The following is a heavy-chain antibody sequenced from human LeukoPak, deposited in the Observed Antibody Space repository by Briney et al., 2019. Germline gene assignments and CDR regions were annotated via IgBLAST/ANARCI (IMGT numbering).Heavy chain of an antibody. Sequence: SQTLSLTCAISGDSVSSNSAAWNWIRQSPSRGLEWLGRTYYRSEWYNDYAVSVKSRITINPDTSKNQFSLQLNSVTPEDTAVYYCARDFYCSSTSCYGWFDPWGQGTLVTVSS. D-gene: IGHD2-2*01. V-gene: IGHV6-1*01. CDR2: TYYRSEWYN. J-gene: IGHJ5*02. CDR1: GDSVSSNSAA. CDR3: ARDFYCSSTSCYGWFDP.